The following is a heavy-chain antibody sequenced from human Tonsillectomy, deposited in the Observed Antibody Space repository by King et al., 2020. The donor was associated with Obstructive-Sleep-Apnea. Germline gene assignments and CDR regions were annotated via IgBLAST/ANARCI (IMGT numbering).Heavy chain of an antibody. CDR1: GFTFSDYY. CDR2: ISSSGDNI. V-gene: IGHV3-11*01. J-gene: IGHJ4*02. CDR3: ARSVSSGYYASSGYFPFDY. Sequence: VQLVESGGDLVKPGGSLRLFCAASGFTFSDYYMSWIRQAPGKGLEWVSYISSSGDNIYHADTVKGRFTISRDNAKNSLYLQMNSLRAEDTAVYYCARSVSSGYYASSGYFPFDYWGQGTLVTVSS. D-gene: IGHD3-22*01.